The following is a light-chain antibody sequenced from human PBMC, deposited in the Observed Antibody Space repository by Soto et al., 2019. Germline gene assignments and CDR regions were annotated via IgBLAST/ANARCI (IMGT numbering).Light chain of an antibody. CDR2: EVS. V-gene: IGLV2-8*01. Sequence: QSALTQPPSASGSLGQSVTISCTGSSSDVGAFDSVSWYQQHPHKAPQIIIYEVSKRPSGVPDRFSGSKSGNTASLTVSGLQADDEADYFCSSYAGRNKYVFGTGTKVTVL. CDR1: SSDVGAFDS. CDR3: SSYAGRNKYV. J-gene: IGLJ1*01.